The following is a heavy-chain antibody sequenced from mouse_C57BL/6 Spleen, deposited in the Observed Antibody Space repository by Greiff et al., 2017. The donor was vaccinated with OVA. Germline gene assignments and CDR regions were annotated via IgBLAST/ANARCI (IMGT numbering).Heavy chain of an antibody. CDR1: GYTFTDYN. D-gene: IGHD1-1*01. Sequence: EVQLQQSGPELVKPGASVKIPCKASGYTFTDYNMDWVKQSHGKSLEWIGDINPNNGGTIYNQKFKGKATLTVDKSSSTAYMELRSLTSEDTAVYYCARRHYYGSTNWYFDVWGTGTTVTVSS. CDR2: INPNNGGT. CDR3: ARRHYYGSTNWYFDV. V-gene: IGHV1-18*01. J-gene: IGHJ1*03.